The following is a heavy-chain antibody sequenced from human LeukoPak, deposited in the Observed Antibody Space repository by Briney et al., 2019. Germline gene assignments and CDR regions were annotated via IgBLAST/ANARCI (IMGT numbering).Heavy chain of an antibody. D-gene: IGHD3/OR15-3a*01. CDR3: ARDQGLYYFDY. Sequence: SVKVSCKASGGTFSSYAISWVRQAPGQGLEWMGGIIPIFGTANYAQKFQGRATITTDESTSTAYMELSSLRSEATAVYYCARDQGLYYFDYWGQGTLVTVSS. V-gene: IGHV1-69*05. CDR1: GGTFSSYA. CDR2: IIPIFGTA. J-gene: IGHJ4*02.